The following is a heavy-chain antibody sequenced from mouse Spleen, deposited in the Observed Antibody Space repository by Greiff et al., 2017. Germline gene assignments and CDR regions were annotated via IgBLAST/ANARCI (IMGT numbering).Heavy chain of an antibody. Sequence: QVQLQQSGAELVRPGTSVKVSCKASGYAFTNYLIEWVKQRPGQGLEWIGVINPGSGGTNYNEKFKGKATLTADKSSSTAYMQLSSLTSDDSAVYFCARLGGNGYFDVWGAGTTVTVSS. CDR3: ARLGGNGYFDV. V-gene: IGHV1-54*01. D-gene: IGHD2-1*01. CDR2: INPGSGGT. J-gene: IGHJ1*01. CDR1: GYAFTNYL.